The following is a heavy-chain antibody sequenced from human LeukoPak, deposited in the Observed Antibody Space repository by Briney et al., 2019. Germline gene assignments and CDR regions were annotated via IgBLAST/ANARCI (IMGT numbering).Heavy chain of an antibody. CDR1: GFSFETYA. J-gene: IGHJ4*02. D-gene: IGHD3-9*01. CDR3: AKARMSTFSP. V-gene: IGHV3-30-3*01. Sequence: GGSLRLSCLASGFSFETYAIHWVRQAPGRGREWVAVLSSDGNSKQYADSVKGRLTISRDNSKNTLYLQMSSLRVEDTAVYFCAKARMSTFSPWGQGTLVSVSS. CDR2: LSSDGNSK.